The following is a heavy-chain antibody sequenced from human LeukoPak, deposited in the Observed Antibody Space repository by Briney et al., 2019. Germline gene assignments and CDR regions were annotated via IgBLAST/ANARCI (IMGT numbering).Heavy chain of an antibody. CDR3: ARHREGYYYGMDV. V-gene: IGHV4-59*08. D-gene: IGHD6-13*01. J-gene: IGHJ6*02. CDR2: IYYSGST. Sequence: SETLSLTCTVSGGSISSYYWSWIRQPPGKGLEWIGYIYYSGSTDYNASLKSRVTLSVDTSKNQFSLKLTSVTAADTAVYYCARHREGYYYGMDVWGQGTTVTVSS. CDR1: GGSISSYY.